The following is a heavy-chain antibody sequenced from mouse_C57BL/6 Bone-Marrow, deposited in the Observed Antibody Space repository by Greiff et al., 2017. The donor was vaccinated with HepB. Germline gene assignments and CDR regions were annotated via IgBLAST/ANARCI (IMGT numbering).Heavy chain of an antibody. D-gene: IGHD4-1*01. CDR2: INYDGSST. CDR1: GFTFSDYY. CDR3: ARRGWDGDYAMDY. V-gene: IGHV5-16*02. Sequence: EVQWVESEGGLVQPGRSMKLSCTASGFTFSDYYMAWVRQVPEKGLEWVANINYDGSSTYYLDSLKSRFIISRDNAKNILYLQMSSLKSEDTATYYCARRGWDGDYAMDYWGQGTSVTVSS. J-gene: IGHJ4*01.